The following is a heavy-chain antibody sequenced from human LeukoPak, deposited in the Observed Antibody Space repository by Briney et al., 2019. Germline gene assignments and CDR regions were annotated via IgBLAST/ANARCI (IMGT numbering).Heavy chain of an antibody. CDR3: ARGNPKRYYYYYYMDV. Sequence: ASVKVSCKASGYTFTSYAMHWVRQAPGQGLEWMGWISAYNGNTNYAQKVQGRVTMTTDTSTSTAYMELRSLRSDDTAVYYCARGNPKRYYYYYYMDVWGKGTTVTVSS. V-gene: IGHV1-18*01. CDR2: ISAYNGNT. J-gene: IGHJ6*03. CDR1: GYTFTSYA.